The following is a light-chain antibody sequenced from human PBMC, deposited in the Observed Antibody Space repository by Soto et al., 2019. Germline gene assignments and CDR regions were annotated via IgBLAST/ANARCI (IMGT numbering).Light chain of an antibody. J-gene: IGLJ1*01. CDR1: SSNIGAGYD. V-gene: IGLV1-40*01. CDR3: QSYDISRSAL. Sequence: QSVLTQPPSVSGAPGQRVTISCTGSSSNIGAGYDVHWYQQLPGTAPKLLIYANINRPSGVPDRFSGSKSGTSASLAITGLQAEDEADYYCQSYDISRSALFGTGTKVTVL. CDR2: ANI.